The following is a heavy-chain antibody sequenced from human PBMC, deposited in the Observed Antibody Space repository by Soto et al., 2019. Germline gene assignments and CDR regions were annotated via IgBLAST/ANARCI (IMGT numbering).Heavy chain of an antibody. CDR3: TPQYSVSYFDY. D-gene: IGHD1-26*01. CDR2: IKSKTDGGTT. J-gene: IGHJ4*02. V-gene: IGHV3-15*01. Sequence: AGSLRLSCAASGFTFSNDWMSWVRQAPGKGLEWVGRIKSKTDGGTTDYAAPVKGRFTISRDDSKNTLYLQMNSLKTEDKAVYFCTPQYSVSYFDYWGQGTLVTVSS. CDR1: GFTFSNDW.